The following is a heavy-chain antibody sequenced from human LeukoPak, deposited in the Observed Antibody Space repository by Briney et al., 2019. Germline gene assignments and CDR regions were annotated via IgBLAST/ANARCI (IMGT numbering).Heavy chain of an antibody. CDR3: AREEITFGGVIVLPDY. CDR1: GYTFTSYG. V-gene: IGHV1-18*01. D-gene: IGHD3-16*02. J-gene: IGHJ4*02. Sequence: AASVKVSCKASGYTFTSYGISWVRQAPGQGLEWMGWISAYNGNTNYAQKLQGRVTMTTDTSTSTAYMELRSLRSDDTAVYYCAREEITFGGVIVLPDYWGQGTLVTVSS. CDR2: ISAYNGNT.